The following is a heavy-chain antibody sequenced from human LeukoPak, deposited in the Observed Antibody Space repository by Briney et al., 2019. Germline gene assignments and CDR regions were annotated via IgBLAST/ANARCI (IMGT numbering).Heavy chain of an antibody. J-gene: IGHJ4*02. D-gene: IGHD3-22*01. CDR2: ISSSSSTI. V-gene: IGHV3-48*01. CDR1: GFTFSSYS. Sequence: GGSLRLSCAASGFTFSSYSMNWVRQAPGKGLEWVSYISSSSSTIYYADSVKGRFTISRDNAKNSLYLQMNSLRAEDTAVYYCARAGNYYYDSSGYPRWGQGTLVTVSS. CDR3: ARAGNYYYDSSGYPR.